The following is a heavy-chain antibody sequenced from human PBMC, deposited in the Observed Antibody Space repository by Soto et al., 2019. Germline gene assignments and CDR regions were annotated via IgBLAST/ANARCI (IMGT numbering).Heavy chain of an antibody. CDR2: IIPILGIA. Sequence: QVQLVQSGAEVKKPGSSVKVSCKASGGTFSSYTISWVRQAPGQGLEWMGRIIPILGIANYAQKFQGRVTITADKSPSTEHMGLSSLRSEETAVYYCAHGIAPRALCYYIDVWGKGTTVTVSS. CDR3: AHGIAPRALCYYIDV. D-gene: IGHD6-6*01. CDR1: GGTFSSYT. V-gene: IGHV1-69*02. J-gene: IGHJ6*03.